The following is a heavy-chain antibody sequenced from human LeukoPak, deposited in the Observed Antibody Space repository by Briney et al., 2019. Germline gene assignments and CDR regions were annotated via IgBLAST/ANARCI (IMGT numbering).Heavy chain of an antibody. V-gene: IGHV4-4*07. CDR3: ARGGKATVVTM. Sequence: PSETLSLTCTVSGGSINSYYWSWIRQPAGKGLEWIGRIYSSGSTNYSPPLKSRVSMSVDTSKNQFSLKLTSVTAADTAVYYCARGGKATVVTMWGQGILVTVSS. J-gene: IGHJ4*02. D-gene: IGHD4-23*01. CDR2: IYSSGST. CDR1: GGSINSYY.